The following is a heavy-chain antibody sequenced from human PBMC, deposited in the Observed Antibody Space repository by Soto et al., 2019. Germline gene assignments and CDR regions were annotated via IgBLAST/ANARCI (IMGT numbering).Heavy chain of an antibody. CDR3: AREAEVCSGYYNWFDP. CDR1: GYTFTGYY. CDR2: INPNSGGT. Sequence: ASVKVSCKASGYTFTGYYMHWVRQAPGQGLEWMGWINPNSGGTNYAQKFQGWVTMTRDTSISTAYMELSRLRSDDTAVYYCAREAEVCSGYYNWFDPWGQGTLVTVSS. V-gene: IGHV1-2*04. J-gene: IGHJ5*02. D-gene: IGHD3-3*01.